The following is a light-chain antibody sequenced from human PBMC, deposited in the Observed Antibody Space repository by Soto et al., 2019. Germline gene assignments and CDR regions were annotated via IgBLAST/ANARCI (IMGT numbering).Light chain of an antibody. CDR1: SSDIGHYDY. J-gene: IGLJ1*01. V-gene: IGLV2-14*03. CDR2: HVT. CDR3: CSLTTSHTYV. Sequence: QSALAQPASVSGSPGQSITISCTGTSSDIGHYDYVSWYQQHPGKAPKLMIYHVTYRPSGVSNRYSGSKSGNSASLTISGLQADDEADYYCCSLTTSHTYVFGRGTKVT.